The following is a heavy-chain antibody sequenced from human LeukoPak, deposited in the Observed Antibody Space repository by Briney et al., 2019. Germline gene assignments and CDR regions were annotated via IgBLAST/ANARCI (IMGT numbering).Heavy chain of an antibody. CDR3: ARITAAGNIGSEYFQH. J-gene: IGHJ1*01. CDR2: IVVGSGAT. CDR1: GFTFSTSA. D-gene: IGHD6-13*01. Sequence: SVKVSCKTSGFTFSTSAVQWVRQARGQRLEWIGWIVVGSGATNYAQSLQGRFTITRDTSASTAYMELSSLRSEDTAVYYCARITAAGNIGSEYFQHWGQGTLVTVSS. V-gene: IGHV1-58*01.